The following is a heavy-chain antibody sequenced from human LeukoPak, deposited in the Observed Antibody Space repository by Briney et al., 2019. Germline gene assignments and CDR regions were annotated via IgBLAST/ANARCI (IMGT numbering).Heavy chain of an antibody. CDR2: IWYDGSNK. V-gene: IGHV3-33*01. D-gene: IGHD6-13*01. Sequence: GGSLRLSCAASGFTFSSFGIYWVRQAPGKGLEWVAVIWYDGSNKYYAASVKGRFTISRDNSQNTLSLQMNSLRAEHTAVYYCASLGSSWSFDYWGQGTLVTVSS. J-gene: IGHJ4*02. CDR3: ASLGSSWSFDY. CDR1: GFTFSSFG.